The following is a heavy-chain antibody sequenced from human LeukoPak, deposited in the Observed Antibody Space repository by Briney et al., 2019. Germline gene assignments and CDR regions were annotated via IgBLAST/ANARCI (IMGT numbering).Heavy chain of an antibody. J-gene: IGHJ4*02. CDR1: GFTFTSYG. CDR2: ISYDGSTK. V-gene: IGHV3-30*18. Sequence: GRSLRLSCAPSGFTFTSYGMHWVPEAPGEGLGRGAVISYDGSTKNYADSVKGRFTISRDNSKNTLYLQMNSLRAEDTAVYYCAKAYYDFWSGSSPVDYWGQGTLVTVSS. CDR3: AKAYYDFWSGSSPVDY. D-gene: IGHD3-3*01.